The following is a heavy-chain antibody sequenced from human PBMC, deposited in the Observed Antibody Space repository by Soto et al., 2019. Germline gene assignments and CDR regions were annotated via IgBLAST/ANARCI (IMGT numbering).Heavy chain of an antibody. D-gene: IGHD3-22*01. V-gene: IGHV3-49*05. J-gene: IGHJ3*02. Sequence: NPGGSLRLSCTASGFTFGDYAMSWFRQAPGKGLEWVGFIRSKAYGGTTEYAASVKGRFTISRDDSKSIAYLQMNSLKTEDTAVYYCTRDLWLSGYYYDSSGYYPYAFDIWGQGTMVTVSS. CDR2: IRSKAYGGTT. CDR3: TRDLWLSGYYYDSSGYYPYAFDI. CDR1: GFTFGDYA.